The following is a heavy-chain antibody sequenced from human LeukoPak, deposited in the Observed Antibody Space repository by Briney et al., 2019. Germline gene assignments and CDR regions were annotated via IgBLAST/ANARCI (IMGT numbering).Heavy chain of an antibody. Sequence: GASVKVSCKASGYSFNTYYMHWVRQAPGQGLEWMGWINPNSGDTNFAQKFQGRVTMTRDTSISTAYMELSRLRSDDTAVYYCARGDNYDILTGYQTPSHLSDYWGQGTLVTVSS. J-gene: IGHJ4*02. CDR2: INPNSGDT. D-gene: IGHD3-9*01. V-gene: IGHV1-2*02. CDR1: GYSFNTYY. CDR3: ARGDNYDILTGYQTPSHLSDY.